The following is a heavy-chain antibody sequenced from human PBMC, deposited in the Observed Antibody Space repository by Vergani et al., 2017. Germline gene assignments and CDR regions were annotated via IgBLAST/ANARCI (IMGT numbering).Heavy chain of an antibody. CDR3: ARAVYHLRYCSGGCCYSFDY. V-gene: IGHV1-18*04. CDR2: ISAYNGNT. CDR1: GYTFTSYG. D-gene: IGHD2-15*01. Sequence: QVQLVQSGAEVKKPGASVKVSCKASGYTFTSYGISWVRQAPGQGLEWMGWISAYNGNTNYAQKLQGRVTMTTDTSTSTAYMELRSLRSDDTAVYYCARAVYHLRYCSGGCCYSFDYWGQGTLVTVSS. J-gene: IGHJ4*02.